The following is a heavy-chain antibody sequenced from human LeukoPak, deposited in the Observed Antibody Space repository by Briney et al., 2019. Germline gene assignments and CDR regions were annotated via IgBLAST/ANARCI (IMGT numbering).Heavy chain of an antibody. Sequence: PGGSLRLSCAASGFTFSSYAMHRVRQAPGKGLEWVAVISYDGSNKYYADSVKGRFTISRDNSKNTLYLQMNSLRAEDTAVYYCARGGPGGYGDYWGQGTLVTVSS. CDR2: ISYDGSNK. V-gene: IGHV3-30*01. CDR3: ARGGPGGYGDY. CDR1: GFTFSSYA. J-gene: IGHJ4*02. D-gene: IGHD5-12*01.